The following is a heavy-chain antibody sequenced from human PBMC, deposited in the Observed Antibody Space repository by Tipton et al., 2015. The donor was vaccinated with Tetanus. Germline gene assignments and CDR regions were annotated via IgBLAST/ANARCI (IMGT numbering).Heavy chain of an antibody. CDR3: AKDEGFRYSSSWYSGYFQH. CDR1: GFTFSSYA. V-gene: IGHV3-23*01. CDR2: ISGSGGST. J-gene: IGHJ1*01. D-gene: IGHD6-13*01. Sequence: SLRLSCAASGFTFSSYAMSWVRQAPGKGLEWVSAISGSGGSTYYADSVKGRFTISRDNSKNTLYLQMNSLRAEDTAVYYCAKDEGFRYSSSWYSGYFQHWGQGTLVTVSS.